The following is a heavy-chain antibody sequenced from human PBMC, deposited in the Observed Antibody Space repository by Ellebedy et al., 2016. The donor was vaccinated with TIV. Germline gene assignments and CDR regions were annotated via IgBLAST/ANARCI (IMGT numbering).Heavy chain of an antibody. CDR3: AKGKEYGLDV. Sequence: SVKVSXXASGGTFSNNAISWVRQAPGQGLEWMGRIIPIFGTAKHAEKFQGRVTITADESTTTAYMELSSLRSEDTAVYYCAKGKEYGLDVWGQGTTVTVSS. CDR1: GGTFSNNA. V-gene: IGHV1-69*13. CDR2: IIPIFGTA. J-gene: IGHJ6*02.